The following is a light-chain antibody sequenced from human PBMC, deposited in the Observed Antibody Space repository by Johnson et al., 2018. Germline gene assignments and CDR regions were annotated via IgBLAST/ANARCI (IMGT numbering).Light chain of an antibody. CDR1: SSNIGNNY. V-gene: IGLV1-51*02. J-gene: IGLJ1*01. CDR2: ENN. CDR3: GTWDSSLSAGKV. Sequence: QSVLTQPPSVSAAPGQKVTISCSGSSSNIGNNYVSWYQQLPGTAPKLLIYENNKRPSGIPDRFSGSKSRTSATLGITGLQTGDAADYYCGTWDSSLSAGKVFGTGTKVTVL.